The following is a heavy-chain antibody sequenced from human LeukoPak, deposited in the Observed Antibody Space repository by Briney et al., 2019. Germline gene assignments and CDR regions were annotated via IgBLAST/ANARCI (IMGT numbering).Heavy chain of an antibody. CDR3: AKTTTGYSSGRFPGWPVDY. J-gene: IGHJ4*02. Sequence: GGPLRLSCAASGFTFSSYAMYWVRQAPGKGLEWVSGIFGSGGSTHYADSVKGRFTISRDNSRNTVYLQMNSLRAEDTAVYYCAKTTTGYSSGRFPGWPVDYWGQGTLVTVSS. CDR1: GFTFSSYA. CDR2: IFGSGGST. D-gene: IGHD6-19*01. V-gene: IGHV3-23*01.